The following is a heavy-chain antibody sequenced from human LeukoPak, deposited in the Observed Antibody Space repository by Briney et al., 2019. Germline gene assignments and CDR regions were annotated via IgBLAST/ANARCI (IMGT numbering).Heavy chain of an antibody. Sequence: KPSETLSLTCIVSGGSISSSGYYWDWIRQPPGKGLEWIGTFYYTGSTYYNPSLKSRITISVDTSKNQFSLKLRSVTAADTAVYYCARHSRSGYGDYESAFDIWGQGTMVTVSS. CDR2: FYYTGST. CDR1: GGSISSSGYY. V-gene: IGHV4-39*01. CDR3: ARHSRSGYGDYESAFDI. D-gene: IGHD5-12*01. J-gene: IGHJ3*02.